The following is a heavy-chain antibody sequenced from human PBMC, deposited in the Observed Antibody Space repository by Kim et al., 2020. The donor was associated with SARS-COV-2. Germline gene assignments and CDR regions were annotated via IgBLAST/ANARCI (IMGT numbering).Heavy chain of an antibody. Sequence: YYADAVKGRFTISRDNSKNTLYLQMNSLRAEDTAVYYCARPLEQQLVFQHWGQGTLVTVSS. CDR3: ARPLEQQLVFQH. J-gene: IGHJ1*01. V-gene: IGHV3-33*01. D-gene: IGHD6-13*01.